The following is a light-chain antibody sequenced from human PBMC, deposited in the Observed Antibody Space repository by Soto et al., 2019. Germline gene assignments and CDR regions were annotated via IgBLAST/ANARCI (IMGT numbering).Light chain of an antibody. CDR3: AQGLQTPLT. CDR1: RSLLSSNGYNY. J-gene: IGKJ4*01. CDR2: LGS. V-gene: IGKV2-28*01. Sequence: DVVVTQSPLSLPVTPGEPASISCRSSRSLLSSNGYNYLNWYLQKPGQSPQLLIYLGSNRASGVPDRFSGRGSGTDFTLKISRVEAEDVGVYYCAQGLQTPLTFGGGTKVDIK.